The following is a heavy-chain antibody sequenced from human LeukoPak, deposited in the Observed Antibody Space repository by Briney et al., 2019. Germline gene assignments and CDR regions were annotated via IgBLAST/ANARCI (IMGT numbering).Heavy chain of an antibody. CDR3: ARGSIAVAVAADY. V-gene: IGHV4-34*01. Sequence: PSETLSLTCAVYGGSFSGYYWSWIRQPPGKGLEWIGEINHSGSTNYNPSLKSRVTISVDTTKNQFSLKLSSGTAADTAVYYCARGSIAVAVAADYWGQGTLVTVSS. CDR1: GGSFSGYY. D-gene: IGHD6-19*01. J-gene: IGHJ4*02. CDR2: INHSGST.